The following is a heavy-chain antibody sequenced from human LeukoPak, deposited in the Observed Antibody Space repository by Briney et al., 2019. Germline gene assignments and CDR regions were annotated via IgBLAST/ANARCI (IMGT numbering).Heavy chain of an antibody. CDR3: ARGKKDYGDYAPIWYFDL. V-gene: IGHV4-34*01. Sequence: SETLSLTYAVYGGSFSGYYWSWLRQPPGKGLEWIGEINYSGSTKYNPSIQSRGTISVDTSKHQLSLKVSSVTAADTAVYYCARGKKDYGDYAPIWYFDLWGRGTLVTVSS. CDR1: GGSFSGYY. J-gene: IGHJ2*01. D-gene: IGHD4-17*01. CDR2: INYSGST.